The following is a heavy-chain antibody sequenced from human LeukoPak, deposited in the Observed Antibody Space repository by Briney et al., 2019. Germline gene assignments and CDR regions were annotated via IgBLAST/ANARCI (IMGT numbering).Heavy chain of an antibody. CDR3: ARDYGAYCSGGSCHTFDY. CDR1: GFTFSSYA. Sequence: PGRSLRLSCAASGFTFSSYAMHWVRQAPGKGLEWVAVISYDGSNKYYADSVKGRFTISRDNSKNTLYLQMNSLRAEDTAVYYCARDYGAYCSGGSCHTFDYWGQGTLVTVSS. CDR2: ISYDGSNK. V-gene: IGHV3-30-3*01. D-gene: IGHD2-15*01. J-gene: IGHJ4*02.